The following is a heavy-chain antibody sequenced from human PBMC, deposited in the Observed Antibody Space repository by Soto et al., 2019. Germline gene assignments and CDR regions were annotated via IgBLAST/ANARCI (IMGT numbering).Heavy chain of an antibody. Sequence: ASVKVSCKASGYTFTSYGISWARQAPGQGLEWMGWISAYNGNTNYAQKLQGRVTMTTDTSTSTAYMELRSLRSDDTAVYYCARVRRYYDILTGYYIFDYWGQGTLVTVSS. J-gene: IGHJ4*02. CDR2: ISAYNGNT. CDR1: GYTFTSYG. V-gene: IGHV1-18*04. D-gene: IGHD3-9*01. CDR3: ARVRRYYDILTGYYIFDY.